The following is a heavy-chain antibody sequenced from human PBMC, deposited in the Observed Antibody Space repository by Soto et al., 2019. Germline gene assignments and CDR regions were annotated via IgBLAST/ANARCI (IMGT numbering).Heavy chain of an antibody. CDR1: GGSITNSDYY. V-gene: IGHV4-30-4*08. Sequence: SETLSLTCTVSGGSITNSDYYWGWIRQPPGKGLEWIGNIYYSGSTYYNPSLKSRVTISVDTSKNQFSLKLSSVTAADTAVYYCARGGRSLFDYWGQGTLVTVSS. CDR2: IYYSGST. CDR3: ARGGRSLFDY. D-gene: IGHD3-16*01. J-gene: IGHJ4*02.